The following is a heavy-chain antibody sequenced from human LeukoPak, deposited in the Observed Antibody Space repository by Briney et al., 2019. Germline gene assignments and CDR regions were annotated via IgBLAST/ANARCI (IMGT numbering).Heavy chain of an antibody. CDR2: ISSSSSYI. CDR1: GFTFSSYE. Sequence: PGGSLRLSCAASGFTFSSYEMNWVRQAPGKGLEWVSSISSSSSYIYYADSVKGRFTISRDNAKNSLYLQMNSLRAEDTAVYYCARDTGSGSYYKNAYDYWGQGTLVTVSS. J-gene: IGHJ4*02. D-gene: IGHD3-10*01. V-gene: IGHV3-21*01. CDR3: ARDTGSGSYYKNAYDY.